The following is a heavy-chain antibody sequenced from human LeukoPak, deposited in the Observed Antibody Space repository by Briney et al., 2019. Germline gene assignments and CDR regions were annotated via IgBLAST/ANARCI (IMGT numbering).Heavy chain of an antibody. V-gene: IGHV3-9*03. CDR3: AKENPTGDHFDY. CDR1: GFTFDDYA. J-gene: IGHJ4*02. D-gene: IGHD7-27*01. Sequence: GGSLRLSCAASGFTFDDYAMHWVRQSPGKGLEWGSGISWNSGSIGYADSVKGRFTISRDNAKNYLYPQMNSLRAEDMALYYCAKENPTGDHFDYWGQGTLVTVSS. CDR2: ISWNSGSI.